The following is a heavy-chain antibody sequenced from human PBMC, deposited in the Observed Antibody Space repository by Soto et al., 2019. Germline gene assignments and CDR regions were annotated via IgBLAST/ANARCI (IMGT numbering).Heavy chain of an antibody. CDR3: ARGGDYYFDY. V-gene: IGHV4-31*03. Sequence: SETLSLTCTVSGDSISSGGYYWSWIRQHPGKGLEWIGYIYYSGSTYYNPSLKSRVTIPVDTSKNQFSLEGSSVTAADTAVYYCARGGDYYFDYWGQGTLVTVSS. J-gene: IGHJ4*02. CDR2: IYYSGST. CDR1: GDSISSGGYY. D-gene: IGHD2-21*02.